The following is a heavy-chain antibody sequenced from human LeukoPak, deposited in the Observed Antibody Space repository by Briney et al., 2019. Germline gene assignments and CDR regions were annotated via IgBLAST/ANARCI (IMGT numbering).Heavy chain of an antibody. CDR2: IYYSGNT. CDR1: GGSIRYYY. V-gene: IGHV4-59*01. CDR3: ARRRYNYDY. D-gene: IGHD5-18*01. J-gene: IGHJ4*02. Sequence: SETLSLTCTVSGGSIRYYYWSWIRQPPGKGLEWIGYIYYSGNTIYNPSLKSRVTISIDTSKNQFSLKLSSVTAADTAVYYCARRRYNYDYWGQGTLVTVSS.